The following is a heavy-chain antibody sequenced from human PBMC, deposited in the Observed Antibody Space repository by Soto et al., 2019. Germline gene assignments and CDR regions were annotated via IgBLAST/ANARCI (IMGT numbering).Heavy chain of an antibody. CDR3: SRDTAPTDY. D-gene: IGHD4-17*01. V-gene: IGHV1-18*01. CDR2: ISAYNTNT. Sequence: QVQLVQSGAEVKKPGASVKVSCKTSGYTFTSYHISWVRQAPGQGLEWMGWISAYNTNTNYSQKFQGRVTMTTDTLTSTAYMEMRSLSSDGTTVYSCSRDTAPTDYWGQGTLVPVSS. CDR1: GYTFTSYH. J-gene: IGHJ4*02.